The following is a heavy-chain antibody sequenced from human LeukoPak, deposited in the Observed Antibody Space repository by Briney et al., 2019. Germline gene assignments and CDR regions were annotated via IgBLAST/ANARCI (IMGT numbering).Heavy chain of an antibody. D-gene: IGHD2-15*01. CDR3: ARGLARWELPDY. Sequence: ASVKVSCKASGYTFTGYYMHWVRQAPGQGLEWMGWIDPNSGGTNYAQKFQGRVTMTRDTSISTAYMDLSRLRSDDTAVHYCARGLARWELPDYWGQGTLVTVSS. CDR2: IDPNSGGT. J-gene: IGHJ4*02. CDR1: GYTFTGYY. V-gene: IGHV1-2*02.